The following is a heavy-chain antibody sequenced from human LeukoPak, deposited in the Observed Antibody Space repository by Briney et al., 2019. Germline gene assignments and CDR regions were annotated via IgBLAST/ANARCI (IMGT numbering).Heavy chain of an antibody. CDR1: GGSFSGYY. CDR3: ARGRRSVYYGMDV. J-gene: IGHJ6*02. Sequence: SETLSLTCAVYGGSFSGYYWSWIRQPPGKGLEWIGEINHSGSTNYNPSLKSRVTISVDTSKNQFSLKLSSVTAADTAVYYCARGRRSVYYGMDVWGQGTTVTVSS. V-gene: IGHV4-34*01. CDR2: INHSGST.